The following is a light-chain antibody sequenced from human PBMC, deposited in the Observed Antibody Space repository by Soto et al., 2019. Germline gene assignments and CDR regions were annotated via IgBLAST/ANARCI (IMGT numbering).Light chain of an antibody. CDR3: QQYDDWLRLT. Sequence: EIVMTQSPATLSVSPGERATLSCRASQSVHIYLAWYQQKPGQAPRLLIFGASSRATCIPARFSGSGSGTEFNLNISSLQSEDFAVYFCQQYDDWLRLTFGGGTKVEIK. CDR1: QSVHIY. CDR2: GAS. J-gene: IGKJ4*01. V-gene: IGKV3D-15*01.